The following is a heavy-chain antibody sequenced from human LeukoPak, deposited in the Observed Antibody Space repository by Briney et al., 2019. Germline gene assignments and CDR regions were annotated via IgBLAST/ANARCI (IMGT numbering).Heavy chain of an antibody. CDR3: ARGAVTMIVVARGVSAFDI. Sequence: GASVKVSCKACGGTFSSYAISWVRQAPGQGLEWMGGIIPIFGTANYAQKFQGRVTITADESTSTAYMELRSLRSDDTAVYYCARGAVTMIVVARGVSAFDIWGQGTMVTVSS. CDR1: GGTFSSYA. J-gene: IGHJ3*02. CDR2: IIPIFGTA. V-gene: IGHV1-69*13. D-gene: IGHD3-22*01.